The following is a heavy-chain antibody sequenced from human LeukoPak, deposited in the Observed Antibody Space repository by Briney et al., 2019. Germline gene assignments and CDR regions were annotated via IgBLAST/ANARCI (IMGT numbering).Heavy chain of an antibody. V-gene: IGHV3-53*01. CDR3: ARAGESGYYFSYFDY. CDR1: GFTVSSSY. D-gene: IGHD3-22*01. Sequence: GGSLRLSCAASGFTVSSSYMSWVRQAPGKGLEWVSVIYSGGSTYYADSVKGRFTISRDNSKNTLYLQMNSLRAEDTAVYYCARAGESGYYFSYFDYWGQGTLVTVSS. CDR2: IYSGGST. J-gene: IGHJ4*02.